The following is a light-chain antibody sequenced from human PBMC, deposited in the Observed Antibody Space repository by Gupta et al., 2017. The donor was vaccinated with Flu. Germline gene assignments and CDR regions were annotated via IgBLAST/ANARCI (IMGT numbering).Light chain of an antibody. J-gene: IGKJ2*02. Sequence: DVLMTQSPLSLPVTLGQPASISCRSSQSLVYSDGNTYLNWFQQRPGQSPRRLIYKISNRDSGVPDRFSGSGSATDFTLKISSVEPEDVGVYYCMQGTHWPRTFGQGTKLEIK. CDR3: MQGTHWPRT. V-gene: IGKV2-30*01. CDR2: KIS. CDR1: QSLVYSDGNTY.